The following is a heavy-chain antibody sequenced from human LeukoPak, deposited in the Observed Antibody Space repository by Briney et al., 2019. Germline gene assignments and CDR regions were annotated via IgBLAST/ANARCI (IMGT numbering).Heavy chain of an antibody. D-gene: IGHD2-15*01. CDR1: GFTFSTYA. J-gene: IGHJ4*02. CDR3: AKVLLDDCSGGSCYTYYFGY. Sequence: PGGSLRLSCAASGFTFSTYAMSWVRQAPGKGLEWVSTISSSGGSTYYADSVKGRFTTSRDNSKNTVFLQMNSLRAEDTAVYYCAKVLLDDCSGGSCYTYYFGYWGQGTLVTVSS. CDR2: ISSSGGST. V-gene: IGHV3-23*01.